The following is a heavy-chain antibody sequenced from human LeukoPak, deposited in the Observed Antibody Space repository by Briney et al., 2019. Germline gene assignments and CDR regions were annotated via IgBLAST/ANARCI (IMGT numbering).Heavy chain of an antibody. CDR3: AKDRRPGFLEWLSSV. CDR2: ISGDGGST. Sequence: GGSLRLSCAASGFTFDDYAMHWVRQAPGKGLEWVSLISGDGGSTYYADSVKGRFAISRDNSKNSLYLQMNSLRTEDTALYYCAKDRRPGFLEWLSSVRGQGTLVTVSS. V-gene: IGHV3-43*02. D-gene: IGHD3-3*01. CDR1: GFTFDDYA. J-gene: IGHJ4*02.